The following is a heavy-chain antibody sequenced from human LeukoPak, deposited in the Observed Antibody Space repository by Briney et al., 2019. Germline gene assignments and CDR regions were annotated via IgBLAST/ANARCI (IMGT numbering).Heavy chain of an antibody. CDR2: INPNSGGT. Sequence: GASVKVSCKASGYTFTGYYMHWVRQAPGQGLEWMGWINPNSGGTNYAQKFQGRVTMTRDTSISTAYMELSRLRSDDTAVYYCVRWRLGWSNYYYYGMDVWGQGTTVTVSS. V-gene: IGHV1-2*02. CDR3: VRWRLGWSNYYYYGMDV. D-gene: IGHD3/OR15-3a*01. CDR1: GYTFTGYY. J-gene: IGHJ6*02.